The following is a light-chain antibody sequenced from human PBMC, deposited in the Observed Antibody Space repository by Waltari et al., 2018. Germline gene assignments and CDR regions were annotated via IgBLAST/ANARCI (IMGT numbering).Light chain of an antibody. CDR3: QQLNSYPLT. J-gene: IGKJ4*01. V-gene: IGKV1-9*01. CDR2: AAS. CDR1: QGINDY. Sequence: DIQLTQSPSFMSASVGDRVTITCRASQGINDYLAWYQQKSGKAPKLLIYAASSLQGGVPSRFRGSGSGTEFTLTISSLQPEDVATYYCQQLNSYPLTFGGGTKVEIK.